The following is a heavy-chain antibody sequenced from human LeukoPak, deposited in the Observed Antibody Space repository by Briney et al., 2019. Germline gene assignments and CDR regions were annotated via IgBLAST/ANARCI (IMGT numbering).Heavy chain of an antibody. CDR3: VRQGANSRYYLFDY. CDR2: VAHKGPT. V-gene: IGHV4-34*01. J-gene: IGHJ4*02. D-gene: IGHD3-10*01. Sequence: PSETLTLTCAVYGASLSDYYWSWMRQSPGKGLQWIGEVAHKGPTVYSPTLNRKYNPSFKSRVTTSVDPSKNQFSLKLSSVTAADTGTYYCVRQGANSRYYLFDYWGPGHLVIVSS. CDR1: GASLSDYY.